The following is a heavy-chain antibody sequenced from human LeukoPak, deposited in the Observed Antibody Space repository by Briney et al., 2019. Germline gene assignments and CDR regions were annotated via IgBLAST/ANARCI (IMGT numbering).Heavy chain of an antibody. J-gene: IGHJ5*02. CDR2: IYTSGST. CDR1: GGSISSYY. Sequence: SETLSLTCTVSGGSISSYYWSWIRQPAGKGLEWIGRIYTSGSTNYNPSLKSRVTMSVDASKNQFSLKLSSVTAADTAVYYCARDHSVANWFDPRGQGTLVTVSS. V-gene: IGHV4-4*07. CDR3: ARDHSVANWFDP. D-gene: IGHD3-10*01.